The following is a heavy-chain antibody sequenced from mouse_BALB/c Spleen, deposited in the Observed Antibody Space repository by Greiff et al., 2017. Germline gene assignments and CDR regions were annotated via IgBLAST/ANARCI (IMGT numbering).Heavy chain of an antibody. CDR3: ARHDYDYDEGYAMDY. V-gene: IGHV2-9*02. J-gene: IGHJ4*01. CDR1: GFSLTSYG. D-gene: IGHD2-4*01. Sequence: QVQLKESGPGLVAPSQSLSITCTVSGFSLTSYGVHWVRQPPGKGLEWLGVIWAGGSTNYNSALMSRLSISKDNSKSQVFLKMNSLQTDDTAMYYCARHDYDYDEGYAMDYWGQGTSVTVSS. CDR2: IWAGGST.